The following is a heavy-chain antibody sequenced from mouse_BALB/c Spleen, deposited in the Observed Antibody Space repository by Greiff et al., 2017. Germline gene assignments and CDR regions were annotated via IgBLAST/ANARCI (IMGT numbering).Heavy chain of an antibody. Sequence: EVQRVESGGGLVQPGGSRKLSCAASGFTFSSFGMHWVRQAPEKGLEWVAYISSGSSTIYYADTVKGRFTISRDNPKNTLFLQMTSLRSEDTAMYYCAREGKDSMDYWGQGTSVTVSS. CDR3: AREGKDSMDY. J-gene: IGHJ4*01. CDR1: GFTFSSFG. D-gene: IGHD2-1*01. CDR2: ISSGSSTI. V-gene: IGHV5-17*02.